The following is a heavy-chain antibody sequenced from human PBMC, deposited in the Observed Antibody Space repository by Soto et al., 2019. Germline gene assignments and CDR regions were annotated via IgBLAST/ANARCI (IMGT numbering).Heavy chain of an antibody. V-gene: IGHV1-69*13. Sequence: SVKVSCKASGGTFSSCAISWVRQAPGQGLEWMGGIIPIFGTANYAQKFQGRVTITADESTSTAYMELSSLRSEDTAVYYCARGSQWELPQGYYFDYWGQGTLVTVSS. D-gene: IGHD1-26*01. CDR2: IIPIFGTA. CDR1: GGTFSSCA. CDR3: ARGSQWELPQGYYFDY. J-gene: IGHJ4*02.